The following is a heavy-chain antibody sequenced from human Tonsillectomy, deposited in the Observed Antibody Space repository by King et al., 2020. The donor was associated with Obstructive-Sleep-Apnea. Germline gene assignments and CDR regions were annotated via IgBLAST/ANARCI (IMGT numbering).Heavy chain of an antibody. J-gene: IGHJ4*02. CDR3: ARHRYYYDSSGYSQYYFDY. CDR1: GYSFTSYC. Sequence: QLVQAGAEVKKPGESLWLSCWGSGYSFTSYCISWVRQMPGKGLEWMGRIDPSVYYTNYSRPFQIHVTISADKSISTAYLQWSSLQASDTAMYYCARHRYYYDSSGYSQYYFDYWGQGTLVTVSS. V-gene: IGHV5-10-1*01. CDR2: IDPSVYYT. D-gene: IGHD3-22*01.